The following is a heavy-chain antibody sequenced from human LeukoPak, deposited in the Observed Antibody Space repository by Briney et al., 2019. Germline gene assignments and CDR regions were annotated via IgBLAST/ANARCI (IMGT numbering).Heavy chain of an antibody. CDR2: INTNTGNP. V-gene: IGHV7-4-1*02. CDR1: GYTFTNYA. J-gene: IGHJ3*02. Sequence: ASVKVSCKASGYTFTNYAMNWVRQAPGQGLEWMGWINTNTGNPTYAQGFTGRFVFSLDTSVSAAYLQISSLKAADTALYYCARVKRAVTSTGEAFDIWGLGTMVTVSS. CDR3: ARVKRAVTSTGEAFDI. D-gene: IGHD6-19*01.